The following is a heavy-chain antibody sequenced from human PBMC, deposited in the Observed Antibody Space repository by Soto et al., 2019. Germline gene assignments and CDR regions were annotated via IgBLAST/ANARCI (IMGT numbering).Heavy chain of an antibody. CDR2: INHSGST. J-gene: IGHJ4*02. D-gene: IGHD5-12*01. V-gene: IGHV4-34*01. CDR1: GGSFSGYY. CDR3: ARVRGEGGYSFWFTFDY. Sequence: SETLSLTCAVYGGSFSGYYWSWIRQPPGKGLEWIGEINHSGSTNYNPSLKRRVTISVDTSKNQFSLKLSSVTAADTAVYYCARVRGEGGYSFWFTFDYWGQGTLVPVSS.